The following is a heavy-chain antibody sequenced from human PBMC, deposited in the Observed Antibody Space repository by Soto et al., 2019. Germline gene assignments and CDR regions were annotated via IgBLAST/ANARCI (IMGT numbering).Heavy chain of an antibody. Sequence: ASVKVSCKASGYTFTSYGISWVRQAPGQGLEWMGWISAYNGNTNYAQKLQGRVTMTTDTSTSTAYMELRSLRSDDTAVYYCAREDYYDSSGYYYFDYWGQGTLVTVSS. CDR2: ISAYNGNT. V-gene: IGHV1-18*04. CDR3: AREDYYDSSGYYYFDY. CDR1: GYTFTSYG. J-gene: IGHJ4*02. D-gene: IGHD3-22*01.